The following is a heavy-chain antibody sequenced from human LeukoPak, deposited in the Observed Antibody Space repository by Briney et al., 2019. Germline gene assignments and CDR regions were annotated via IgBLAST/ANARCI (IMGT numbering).Heavy chain of an antibody. Sequence: PGGSLRLSCAASGFTFTSYSMNWVRQAPGKGLEWVSTISGGGSTYYADSVKGRFTISRDNSKNTLYLQMNSLRAEDTAVYYCARGYSPYGSGNGYYYGMDVWGQGTTVTVSS. CDR3: ARGYSPYGSGNGYYYGMDV. CDR2: ISGGGST. CDR1: GFTFTSYS. J-gene: IGHJ6*02. D-gene: IGHD3-10*01. V-gene: IGHV3-23*01.